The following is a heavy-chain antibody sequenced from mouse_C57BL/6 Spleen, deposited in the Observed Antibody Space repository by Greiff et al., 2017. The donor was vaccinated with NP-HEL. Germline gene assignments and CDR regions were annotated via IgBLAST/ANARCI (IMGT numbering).Heavy chain of an antibody. J-gene: IGHJ2*01. D-gene: IGHD2-4*01. CDR1: GFTFSSYA. Sequence: EVKVVESGGGLVKPGGSLKLSCAASGFTFSSYAMSWVRQTPEKRLEWVATISDGGSYTYYPDNVKGRFTLSRDNAKNNLYLQMSHLKSEDTAVYYCARGRDYEGRDYFDYWGKGTTLTVSS. CDR3: ARGRDYEGRDYFDY. CDR2: ISDGGSYT. V-gene: IGHV5-4*03.